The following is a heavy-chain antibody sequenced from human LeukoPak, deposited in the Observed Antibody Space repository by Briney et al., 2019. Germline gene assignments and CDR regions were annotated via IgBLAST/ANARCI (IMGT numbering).Heavy chain of an antibody. CDR2: IWYDGSNK. CDR3: SKDTDAYGGDMDV. Sequence: PGGSLRLSCAASGFTFSSYGMHWVRQAPDKGLEWVAVIWYDGSNKYYADSVKGRFTISRDNSKNTLYLQMNSLRAEDTAVYYCSKDTDAYGGDMDVWGKGTTVTVSS. D-gene: IGHD3-16*01. V-gene: IGHV3-33*06. J-gene: IGHJ6*03. CDR1: GFTFSSYG.